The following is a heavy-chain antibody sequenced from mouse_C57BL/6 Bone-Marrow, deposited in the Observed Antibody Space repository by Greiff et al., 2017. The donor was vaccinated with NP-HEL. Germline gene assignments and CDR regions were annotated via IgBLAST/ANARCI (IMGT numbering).Heavy chain of an antibody. V-gene: IGHV1-77*01. CDR1: GYTFTDYY. J-gene: IGHJ1*03. CDR2: IGPGSGSP. Sequence: VHVVESGAELVKPGASVKISCKASGYTFTDYYINWVKQRPGQGLEWIGKIGPGSGSPYYNEKFKGKATLTADKSSSTAYMQLSSLTSEDSAVYFGESFYYDYLYWYFDVWGTGTTVTVSS. D-gene: IGHD2-4*01. CDR3: ESFYYDYLYWYFDV.